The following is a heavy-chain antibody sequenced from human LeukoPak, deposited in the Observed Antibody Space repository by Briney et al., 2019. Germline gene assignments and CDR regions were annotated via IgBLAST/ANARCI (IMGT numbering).Heavy chain of an antibody. J-gene: IGHJ4*02. Sequence: SVKVSCKASGGTFSSYAISWVRQAPGQGLEWMGGIIPIFGTANYAQKFQGRVTITTDESTSTAYMELSSLRSEDTAVYYCARGELDSSGYPAYYFDYWGQGTLVTVSS. CDR1: GGTFSSYA. D-gene: IGHD3-22*01. CDR2: IIPIFGTA. CDR3: ARGELDSSGYPAYYFDY. V-gene: IGHV1-69*05.